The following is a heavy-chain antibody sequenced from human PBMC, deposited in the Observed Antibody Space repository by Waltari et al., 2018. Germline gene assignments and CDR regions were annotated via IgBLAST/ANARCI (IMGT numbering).Heavy chain of an antibody. J-gene: IGHJ6*03. D-gene: IGHD3-16*01. CDR2: ISYDGSNK. CDR1: GFTFSSYG. V-gene: IGHV3-30*18. Sequence: QVQLVESGGGVVQPGRSLRLSCAASGFTFSSYGMPWVRQAPGKGLEWVAVISYDGSNKYYADSVKGRFTISRDNSKNTLYLQMNSLRAEDTAVYYCAKDGSLGEYYYYYYYMDVWGKGTTVTVSS. CDR3: AKDGSLGEYYYYYYYMDV.